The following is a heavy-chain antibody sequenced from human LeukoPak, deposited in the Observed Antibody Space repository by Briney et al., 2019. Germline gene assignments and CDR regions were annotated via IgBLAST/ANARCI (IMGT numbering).Heavy chain of an antibody. Sequence: ASVKVSCKASGYTFTSYDINWVRQATGQGLEWMGWMNPNSGNTGYAQKFQGRVTMTRNTSISTAYMELSSLRSEDTAVYYCARETPLHDIVVVPAAPGGWFDPWGQGTLVTVSS. CDR2: MNPNSGNT. V-gene: IGHV1-8*01. D-gene: IGHD2-2*01. CDR3: ARETPLHDIVVVPAAPGGWFDP. J-gene: IGHJ5*02. CDR1: GYTFTSYD.